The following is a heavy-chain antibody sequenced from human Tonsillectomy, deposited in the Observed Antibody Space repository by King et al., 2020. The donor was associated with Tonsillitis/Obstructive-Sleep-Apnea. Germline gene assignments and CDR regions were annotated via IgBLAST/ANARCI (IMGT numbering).Heavy chain of an antibody. J-gene: IGHJ4*02. CDR3: ARDNTRYCSSTSCYQPHDF. V-gene: IGHV3-21*01. Sequence: VQLVESGGGLVKPGGSLRLSCAASGFTFSSYSMNWVRPAPGKGLEWVSSISSSSSYIYYADSVKGRFTISRDNAKNSLYLQMNSLRAEDTAVYYCARDNTRYCSSTSCYQPHDFWGQGTLVTVSS. CDR1: GFTFSSYS. D-gene: IGHD2-2*01. CDR2: ISSSSSYI.